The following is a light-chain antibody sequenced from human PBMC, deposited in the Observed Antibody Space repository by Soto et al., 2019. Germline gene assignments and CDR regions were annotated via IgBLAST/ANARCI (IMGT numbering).Light chain of an antibody. CDR3: SSYTSSSTLV. CDR1: SSDVGGYNY. V-gene: IGLV2-14*03. J-gene: IGLJ2*01. CDR2: DVS. Sequence: ALTQPASVSGSPGQSITISCTGTSSDVGGYNYVSWYQHHPGKAPKLMIYDVSNRPSGVSNRFSGSKSGNTASLTISGLQAEDEADYYCSSYTSSSTLVFGGGTQLTVL.